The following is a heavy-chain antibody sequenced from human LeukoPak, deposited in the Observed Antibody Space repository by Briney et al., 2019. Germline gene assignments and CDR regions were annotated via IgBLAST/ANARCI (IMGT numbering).Heavy chain of an antibody. Sequence: PSETLSLTCTVSGGSISSSSYYWGWIRQPPEKGLEWIGSIYYSGSTYYNPSLKSRVTISVDTSKNQFSLKLSSVTAADTAVYYCARLAAAGNAGGDYWGQGTLVTVSS. CDR1: GGSISSSSYY. CDR3: ARLAAAGNAGGDY. CDR2: IYYSGST. J-gene: IGHJ4*02. D-gene: IGHD6-13*01. V-gene: IGHV4-39*01.